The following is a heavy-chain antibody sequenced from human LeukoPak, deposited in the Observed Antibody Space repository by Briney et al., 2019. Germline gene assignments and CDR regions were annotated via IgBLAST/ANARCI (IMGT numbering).Heavy chain of an antibody. CDR2: ISGSGGST. V-gene: IGHV3-23*01. Sequence: GGSLRLSCAASGFTFSSYAMSWVRQAPGKGLEWVSAISGSGGSTYYADSVKGRFTISRDNAKNSLYLQMNSLRAEDTAVYYCARAGLAAYTPWGQGTLVTVSS. CDR3: ARAGLAAYTP. J-gene: IGHJ5*02. CDR1: GFTFSSYA. D-gene: IGHD3-16*01.